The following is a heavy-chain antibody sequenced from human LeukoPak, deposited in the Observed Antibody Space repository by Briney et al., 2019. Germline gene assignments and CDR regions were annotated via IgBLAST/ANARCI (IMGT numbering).Heavy chain of an antibody. Sequence: GGSLRLSCAASGFTLSNHWMHWVRQAPGKGLVWVSRINTDGSDTEYADFVKGRFTISRDNVQNTLYLQMNSLRTEDTAVYYCASQSGYWGQGTLVTVSS. CDR2: INTDGSDT. CDR3: ASQSGY. V-gene: IGHV3-74*03. J-gene: IGHJ4*02. CDR1: GFTLSNHW.